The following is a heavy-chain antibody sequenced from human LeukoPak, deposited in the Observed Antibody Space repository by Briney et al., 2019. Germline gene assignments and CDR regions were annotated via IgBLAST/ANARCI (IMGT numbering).Heavy chain of an antibody. D-gene: IGHD3-22*01. J-gene: IGHJ5*02. CDR3: ARLASSGYYLWNWFDP. Sequence: SQTLSLTCTVSGGSISSGDYYWSWIRQPPGKGLEWIGYIYYSGSTYYNPSLKSRVTISVDTSKNQFSLKLSSVTAADTAVYYCARLASSGYYLWNWFDPWGQGTLVTVSS. CDR1: GGSISSGDYY. CDR2: IYYSGST. V-gene: IGHV4-30-4*08.